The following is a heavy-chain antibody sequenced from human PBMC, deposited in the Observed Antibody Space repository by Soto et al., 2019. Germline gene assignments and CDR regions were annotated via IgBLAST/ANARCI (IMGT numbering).Heavy chain of an antibody. J-gene: IGHJ4*02. Sequence: QVQLVESGGGVVQPGTSLRLSCAASGFTISTHGMHWVRQAPGKGLEWVANIWYDGSNKFYADSVKGRFTISKDNSKNTLYVEMNSLRAEDTAVYYCAAATTWNFHFHYWGQGTQDTVSS. V-gene: IGHV3-33*01. CDR3: AAATTWNFHFHY. D-gene: IGHD1-7*01. CDR2: IWYDGSNK. CDR1: GFTISTHG.